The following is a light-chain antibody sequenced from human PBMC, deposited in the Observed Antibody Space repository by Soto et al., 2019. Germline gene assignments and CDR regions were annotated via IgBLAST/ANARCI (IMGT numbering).Light chain of an antibody. CDR3: AAWDESLNGWV. CDR2: SNN. Sequence: QSVLTQPPSASGTPGQRVTISCSGSSSNIGSNTVNWYQQLPGTAPKLLLYSNNQRPSGVPDRFSGAKSGTSASLAISGPQSEDEADYYCAAWDESLNGWVFVGGTQLSGL. V-gene: IGLV1-44*01. CDR1: SSNIGSNT. J-gene: IGLJ3*02.